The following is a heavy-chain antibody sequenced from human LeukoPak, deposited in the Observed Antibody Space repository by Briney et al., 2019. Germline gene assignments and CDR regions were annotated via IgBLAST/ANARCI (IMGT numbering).Heavy chain of an antibody. V-gene: IGHV1-24*01. CDR1: GYTLTELS. D-gene: IGHD2-15*01. CDR2: FDPEHGET. Sequence: ASVTVSCKVSGYTLTELSMHWVRQAPGKGLEWMGGFDPEHGETVYAQKFQGRLTMTEDTSTHTAYVELSSLRSDDTAVYYCATDPVGYCNANGCYSVDYWGQGTLVTVSS. CDR3: ATDPVGYCNANGCYSVDY. J-gene: IGHJ4*02.